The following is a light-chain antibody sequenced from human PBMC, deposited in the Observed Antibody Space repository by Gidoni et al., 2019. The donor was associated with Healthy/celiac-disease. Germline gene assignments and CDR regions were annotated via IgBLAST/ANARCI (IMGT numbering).Light chain of an antibody. CDR1: QGIRNE. Sequence: DSQMTQSPSSLSASVGDRVTITCRASQGIRNELGWYQQKPGKAPKRLIYAASSFQSGVPSRFSGSGSGTEFTLTISCLQPEDFATYYCLQHNSYPLTFGGGTKVEIK. V-gene: IGKV1-17*01. CDR2: AAS. CDR3: LQHNSYPLT. J-gene: IGKJ4*01.